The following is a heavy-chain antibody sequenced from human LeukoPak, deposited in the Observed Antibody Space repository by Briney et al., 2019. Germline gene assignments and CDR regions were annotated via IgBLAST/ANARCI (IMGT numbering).Heavy chain of an antibody. CDR1: GFTFNIAW. J-gene: IGHJ4*02. V-gene: IGHV3-15*05. CDR3: TTSSRGNFDF. CDR2: IKDKDAGGTT. Sequence: PGGSLRLSCSASGFTFNIAWMSWVRQAPGKGLEWVGRIKDKDAGGTTDLAAPVKGRFSISRDDSTHTLTLEMNSLRVEDTAVYYCTTSSRGNFDFWGQGALVTVSS. D-gene: IGHD3-10*01.